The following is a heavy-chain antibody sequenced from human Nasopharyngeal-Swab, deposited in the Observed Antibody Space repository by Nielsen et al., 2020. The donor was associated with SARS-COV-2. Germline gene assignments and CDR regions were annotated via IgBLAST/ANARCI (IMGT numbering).Heavy chain of an antibody. CDR1: GFTFSSYS. D-gene: IGHD2-2*01. J-gene: IGHJ6*02. CDR3: ARGQYCSSTSCYARGYYYYYGMDV. V-gene: IGHV3-21*01. Sequence: GGSLRLSCAASGFTFSSYSMNWVRQAPGKGLEWVSSISSSSSYINYADSVKGRFTISRDNAKNSLYLQMNSLRAEDTAVYYCARGQYCSSTSCYARGYYYYYGMDVWGQGTTATVSS. CDR2: ISSSSSYI.